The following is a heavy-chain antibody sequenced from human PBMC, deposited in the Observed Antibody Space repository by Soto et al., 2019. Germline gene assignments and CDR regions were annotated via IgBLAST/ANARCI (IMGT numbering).Heavy chain of an antibody. CDR2: IRTNTEGGTT. J-gene: IGHJ4*02. CDR3: TTDITLASPNGGH. D-gene: IGHD1-20*01. Sequence: EVQLVESGGGLVKPGESLRLSCAASGFNFNNAWLNWVRQAPGKGLEWVGRIRTNTEGGTTDYAAPVKGRFTISRDDSKSTLYLQMNSLKTEDTGVYYCTTDITLASPNGGHWGQGTLVTVSS. V-gene: IGHV3-15*07. CDR1: GFNFNNAW.